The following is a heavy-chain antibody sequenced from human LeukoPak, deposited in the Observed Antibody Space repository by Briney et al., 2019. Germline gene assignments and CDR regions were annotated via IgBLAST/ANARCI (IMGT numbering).Heavy chain of an antibody. CDR3: ATEGFTYGYHGIDI. Sequence: GGSLRLSCAASGFTFSNAWMSWVRRAPGKGLDWVGRIKTKTNGGTADYSPPVKGRFTISRDDSKNTLYLQMNSLKTDDTTVYYCATEGFTYGYHGIDIWGQGTIVTVSS. CDR1: GFTFSNAW. J-gene: IGHJ3*02. CDR2: IKTKTNGGTA. D-gene: IGHD5-18*01. V-gene: IGHV3-15*01.